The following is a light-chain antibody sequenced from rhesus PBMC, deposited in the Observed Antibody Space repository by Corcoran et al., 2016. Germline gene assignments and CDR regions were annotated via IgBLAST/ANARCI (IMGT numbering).Light chain of an antibody. CDR1: QSVSSS. J-gene: IGKJ4*01. Sequence: EIVMTQSPATLSLSPGERATLSCRARQSVSSSLAWNQQKPGQAPRLLIYGAAHRATAIPDRFSGSGSVTDLTLAINSLEPENVAVYYCLQYGNWPLTFGGGTKVELK. CDR3: LQYGNWPLT. V-gene: IGKV3-24*01. CDR2: GAA.